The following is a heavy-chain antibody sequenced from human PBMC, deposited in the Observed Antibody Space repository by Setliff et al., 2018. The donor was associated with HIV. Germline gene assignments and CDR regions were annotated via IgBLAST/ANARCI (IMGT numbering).Heavy chain of an antibody. D-gene: IGHD2-8*01. CDR1: GYTFTTYA. J-gene: IGHJ4*02. Sequence: ASVKVSCKASGYTFTTYAIHWVRQAPGQRLEWMGWINTGNGNTKYSQEFQGRVTVTRDTSASTAYMELRSLGSDDTAVYYCARIVALNGYPSDYWGQGTLVTV. V-gene: IGHV1-3*04. CDR3: ARIVALNGYPSDY. CDR2: INTGNGNT.